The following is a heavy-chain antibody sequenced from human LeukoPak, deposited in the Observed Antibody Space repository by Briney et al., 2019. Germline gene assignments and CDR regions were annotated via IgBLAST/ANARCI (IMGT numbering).Heavy chain of an antibody. CDR2: ISWNSGSI. Sequence: PGGSLRLSCAASGFTFDDYAMHWVRQAPGKGLEWVSGISWNSGSIGYADSVKGRFTISRDNAKNSLYLQMNSLRAEDTALYYCAKDEGSSWYGNWFDPWGQGTLVTVSS. CDR1: GFTFDDYA. V-gene: IGHV3-9*01. CDR3: AKDEGSSWYGNWFDP. D-gene: IGHD6-13*01. J-gene: IGHJ5*02.